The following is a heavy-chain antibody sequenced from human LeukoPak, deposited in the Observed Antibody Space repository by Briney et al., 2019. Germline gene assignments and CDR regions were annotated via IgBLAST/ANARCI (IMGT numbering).Heavy chain of an antibody. J-gene: IGHJ4*02. Sequence: GGSLRLSCVASGFTFSGYAMNWVRQAPGKGLELEWVSSISSGGDKNYADSEKGRFTISRDNAKNSLFLQLNSLRAEDTAVYYCAKGYGSGNYYSDYWGQGTLVTVSS. D-gene: IGHD3-10*01. V-gene: IGHV3-69-1*01. CDR3: AKGYGSGNYYSDY. CDR2: ISSGGDK. CDR1: GFTFSGYA.